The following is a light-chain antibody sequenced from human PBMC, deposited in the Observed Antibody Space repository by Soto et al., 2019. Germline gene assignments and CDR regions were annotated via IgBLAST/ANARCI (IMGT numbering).Light chain of an antibody. J-gene: IGKJ2*01. Sequence: EMVMTQSPAILSVSPGERATLSCRASQSITTKLAWYRQKPGQAPRLLIYGASTRATGIPARVSGNGSGTEFTLTISSLQSDDFAVYYCQEYANGPPYTFGQGTKLEIK. CDR3: QEYANGPPYT. CDR1: QSITTK. CDR2: GAS. V-gene: IGKV3-15*01.